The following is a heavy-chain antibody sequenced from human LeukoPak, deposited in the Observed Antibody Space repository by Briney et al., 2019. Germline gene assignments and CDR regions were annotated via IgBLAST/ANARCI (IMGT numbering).Heavy chain of an antibody. D-gene: IGHD2-2*01. CDR1: RYTFTGYY. V-gene: IGHV1-2*02. CDR3: ARAGRYCSSTSCYHFDY. Sequence: ASVKVSCKASRYTFTGYYMHWVRQAPGQGLEWMGWINPNSGGTNYAQKFQGRVTMTRDTSISTAYMELSRLRSDDTAVYYCARAGRYCSSTSCYHFDYWGQGTLVTVSS. CDR2: INPNSGGT. J-gene: IGHJ4*02.